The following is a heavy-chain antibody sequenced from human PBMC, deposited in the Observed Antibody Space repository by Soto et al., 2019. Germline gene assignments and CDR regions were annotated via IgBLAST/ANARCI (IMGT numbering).Heavy chain of an antibody. CDR2: INPSGGST. Sequence: ASVKVSCKASGYTFTSYYIHWVRQAPGQGLEWMGIINPSGGSTSYAQKFQGRVTMTRDTSTSTVYMEVSGLRSEDTAVYFCARDQEPSTLYYDYYYMDVCGKGTTVTVSS. V-gene: IGHV1-46*03. CDR1: GYTFTSYY. CDR3: ARDQEPSTLYYDYYYMDV. J-gene: IGHJ6*03.